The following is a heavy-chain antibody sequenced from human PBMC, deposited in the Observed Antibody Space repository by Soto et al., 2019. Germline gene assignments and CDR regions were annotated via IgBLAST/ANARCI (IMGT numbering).Heavy chain of an antibody. CDR3: ARREYSRSSNWLDP. V-gene: IGHV4-4*02. D-gene: IGHD6-6*01. Sequence: QVQLQESGPGLVKPSGTLSLTCTVSGGSISSNNWWSWVRQAPGKGLEWIGEIYHSGSTNYNPSPKSPVTMSDDRSKNQVSLKLHSVTAADTAMYYCARREYSRSSNWLDPWGQGTLVTVSS. J-gene: IGHJ5*02. CDR2: IYHSGST. CDR1: GGSISSNNW.